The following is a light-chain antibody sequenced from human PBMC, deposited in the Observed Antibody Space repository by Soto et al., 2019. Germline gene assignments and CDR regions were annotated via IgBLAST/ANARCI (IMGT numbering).Light chain of an antibody. CDR1: SSDVGGYNY. CDR3: SSYAGSNKLL. CDR2: EVS. V-gene: IGLV2-8*01. J-gene: IGLJ2*01. Sequence: QSALTQPPSASGSPGQSVTISCTGTSSDVGGYNYVSWYQQHPGKAPKLMIYEVSKRPSGVPDRFSGSKSGNTASLTVSGLQAEDEADYNCSSYAGSNKLLFGGGTKLTVL.